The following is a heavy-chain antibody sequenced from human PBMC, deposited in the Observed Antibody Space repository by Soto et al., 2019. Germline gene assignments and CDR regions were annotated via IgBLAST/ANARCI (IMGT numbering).Heavy chain of an antibody. Sequence: GGSLRLSCAASGFTFDDYAMHWVWQAPGKGLEWVSGISWNSGSIGYADSVKGRFTISRDNAKNSLYLQMNSLRAEDTALYYCAKERGYCSGGSCRGYFDYWGQGTLVTVSS. CDR2: ISWNSGSI. CDR1: GFTFDDYA. V-gene: IGHV3-9*01. D-gene: IGHD2-15*01. CDR3: AKERGYCSGGSCRGYFDY. J-gene: IGHJ4*02.